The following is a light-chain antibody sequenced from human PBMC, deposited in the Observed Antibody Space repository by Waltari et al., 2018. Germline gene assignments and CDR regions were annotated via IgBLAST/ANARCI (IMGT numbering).Light chain of an antibody. CDR3: TSFTSSNTWV. Sequence: QAALTQPASVSGSPGPSITISSTGTCSDVGGFNYVSWYQQHPGKAPKVMIYEVTNRPSGVSHRFSGSKSDNTASLTISGLQAEDEADYYCTSFTSSNTWVFGGGTKLTVL. CDR1: CSDVGGFNY. CDR2: EVT. V-gene: IGLV2-14*01. J-gene: IGLJ3*02.